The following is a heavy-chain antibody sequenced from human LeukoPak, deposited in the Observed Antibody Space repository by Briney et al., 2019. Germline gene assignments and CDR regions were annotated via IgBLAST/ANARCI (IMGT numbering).Heavy chain of an antibody. CDR3: AILATAGTLDI. CDR2: INSDGSST. D-gene: IGHD6-13*01. CDR1: GFTFSSYG. Sequence: GGSLRLSCAASGFTFSSYGMHWVRQAPGKGLVWVSRINSDGSSTSYADSVKGRFTISRDNAKNTLYLQMNSLRAEDTAVYYCAILATAGTLDIWGQGTMVTVSS. V-gene: IGHV3-74*01. J-gene: IGHJ3*02.